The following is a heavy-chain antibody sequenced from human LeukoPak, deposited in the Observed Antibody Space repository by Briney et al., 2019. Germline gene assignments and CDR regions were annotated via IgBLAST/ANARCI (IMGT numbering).Heavy chain of an antibody. J-gene: IGHJ4*02. CDR1: GFTVSNNF. Sequence: GGSLRLSCAASGFTVSNNFMNWVRQAPGKGLEWVSVNFDVGNTYYADSVKDRFTISRDNSKNTLYLQMNSLRVEDTAVYYCTRDAPAGGKLDSWGQGTLVTVSS. D-gene: IGHD4-23*01. CDR2: NFDVGNT. V-gene: IGHV3-66*01. CDR3: TRDAPAGGKLDS.